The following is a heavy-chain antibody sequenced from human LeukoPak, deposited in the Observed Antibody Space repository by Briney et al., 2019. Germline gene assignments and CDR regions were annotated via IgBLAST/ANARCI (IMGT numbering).Heavy chain of an antibody. V-gene: IGHV4-34*01. D-gene: IGHD3-10*01. CDR2: INHSGST. CDR3: ARRKVRGVIGGYFGY. J-gene: IGHJ4*02. CDR1: GGSFSGYY. Sequence: SETLSLTCAVYGGSFSGYYWSWIRQPPGKGLEWIGEINHSGSTNYNPSLKSRVTISVDTSKNQFSLKLSSVTAADTAVYYCARRKVRGVIGGYFGYWGQGTLVTVSS.